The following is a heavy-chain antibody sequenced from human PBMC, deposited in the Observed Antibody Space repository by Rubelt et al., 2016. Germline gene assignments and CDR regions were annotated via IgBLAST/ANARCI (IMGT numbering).Heavy chain of an antibody. CDR1: GFTFSSYS. V-gene: IGHV3-21*01. CDR3: ASLNSGTYSLDY. J-gene: IGHJ4*02. CDR2: ISSGSSYI. D-gene: IGHD1-26*01. Sequence: EVQLVESGGGLVQPGRSLRLSCAASGFTFSSYSMNWVRQAPGKGLEWVSSISSGSSYIYYADSVKGRFTISRDNSKNTLYLQMNSLRAEDTAFYYCASLNSGTYSLDYWGQGALVTVSS.